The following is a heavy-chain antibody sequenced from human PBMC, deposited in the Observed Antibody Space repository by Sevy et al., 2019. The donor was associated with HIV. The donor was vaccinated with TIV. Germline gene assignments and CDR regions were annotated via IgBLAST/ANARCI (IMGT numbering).Heavy chain of an antibody. CDR3: VRGRQAYVVVVPSTVPFDY. J-gene: IGHJ4*02. CDR1: GGSFSGYF. Sequence: SETLSLTCAVSGGSFSGYFWNWIRQSPGKGLEWIGEINHTGSLKYNPSLKSRVTISVDASKSQLSLHLRSVTAADTAVYYCVRGRQAYVVVVPSTVPFDYWGRGTLVTVSS. CDR2: INHTGSL. V-gene: IGHV4-34*01. D-gene: IGHD2-2*01.